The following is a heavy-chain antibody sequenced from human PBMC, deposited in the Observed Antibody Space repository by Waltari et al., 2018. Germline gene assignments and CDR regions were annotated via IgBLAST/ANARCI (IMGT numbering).Heavy chain of an antibody. CDR1: GFIFSTYW. D-gene: IGHD6-13*01. CDR3: VLYSSSFLGDC. V-gene: IGHV3-74*01. Sequence: EVQLVESGGGLVQPGGSLRLSCAASGFIFSTYWMHWVRQAPGQGLVPVYNLNTEGRITNYADSVKGRFTISRDNAKNTLFLQMNSLRAEDTAVYYCVLYSSSFLGDCWGQGTLVTVSS. J-gene: IGHJ4*02. CDR2: LNTEGRIT.